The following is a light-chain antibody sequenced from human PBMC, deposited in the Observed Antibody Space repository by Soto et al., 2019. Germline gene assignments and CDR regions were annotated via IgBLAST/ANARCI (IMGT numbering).Light chain of an antibody. Sequence: EIVMTQSAVILSVYPGERATLSCRASQSVGTNLAWYQQKPGQAPRLLISGAATRATGIPARFSGRGSGTEFTLTVSSLQSEDFGFYYCPQYSSWVWTFGQGAKVDI. CDR1: QSVGTN. V-gene: IGKV3-15*01. J-gene: IGKJ1*01. CDR2: GAA. CDR3: PQYSSWVWT.